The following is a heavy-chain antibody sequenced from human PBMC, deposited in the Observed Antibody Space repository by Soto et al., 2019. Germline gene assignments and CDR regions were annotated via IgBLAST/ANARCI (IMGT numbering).Heavy chain of an antibody. D-gene: IGHD3-22*01. CDR1: GFTFSSYA. CDR2: ISGSGGST. V-gene: IGHV3-23*01. Sequence: GSLRLSCAASGFTFSSYAMSWVRQAPGKGLEWVSAISGSGGSTYYADSVKGRFTISRDNSKNTLYLQMNSLRAEDTAVYYCAKDPYDSSGYYYYYGMDVWGQGTTVTVSS. J-gene: IGHJ6*02. CDR3: AKDPYDSSGYYYYYGMDV.